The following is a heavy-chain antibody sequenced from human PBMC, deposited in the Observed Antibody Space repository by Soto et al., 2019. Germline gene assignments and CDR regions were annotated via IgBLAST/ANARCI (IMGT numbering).Heavy chain of an antibody. CDR1: GFTFSSYG. Sequence: QVQLVESGGGVVQPGRSLRLSCAASGFTFSSYGMHWVRQAPGKGLEWVAVISYDGSNKYYADSVKGRFTISRDNSKNPLYLQMNSLRAEDTAVYYCAKDDRRYFDWLLFSWGQGTLVTVSS. V-gene: IGHV3-30*18. CDR3: AKDDRRYFDWLLFS. D-gene: IGHD3-9*01. J-gene: IGHJ4*02. CDR2: ISYDGSNK.